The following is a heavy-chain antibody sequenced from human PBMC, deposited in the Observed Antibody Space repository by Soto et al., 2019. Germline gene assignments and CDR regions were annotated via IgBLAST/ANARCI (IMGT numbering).Heavy chain of an antibody. J-gene: IGHJ5*02. V-gene: IGHV1-8*01. CDR1: GYTFTNYD. D-gene: IGHD2-8*01. CDR3: ARENRLMVYAKDVYFDP. Sequence: ASVKVSCKASGYTFTNYDINWVRQATGQGLEWMGWLNPNSGNTGYAQKFQGRVTMTRNTSISTAYMELSSLRSEDTAVYYCARENRLMVYAKDVYFDPWGQGTLVTV. CDR2: LNPNSGNT.